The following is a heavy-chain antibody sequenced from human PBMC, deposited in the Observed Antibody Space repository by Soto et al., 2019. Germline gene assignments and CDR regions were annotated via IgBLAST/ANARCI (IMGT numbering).Heavy chain of an antibody. J-gene: IGHJ3*02. V-gene: IGHV3-7*01. CDR2: IKQDGSEK. D-gene: IGHD3-9*01. CDR1: GLSFSSYW. CDR3: ARDSPETTYYDIVTGYSWRQNAFDI. Sequence: GSLRLSSAGSGLSFSSYWISWVRQAPGKGLEEVANIKQDGSEKYYVDSVKGRFTISRDNAKNSLYLQMNSLRAEDTAVYYCARDSPETTYYDIVTGYSWRQNAFDIWGQGTMVNV.